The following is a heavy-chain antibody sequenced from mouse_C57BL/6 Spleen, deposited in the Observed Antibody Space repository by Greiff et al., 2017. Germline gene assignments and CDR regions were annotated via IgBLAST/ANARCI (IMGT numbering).Heavy chain of an antibody. D-gene: IGHD2-4*01. Sequence: QVQLQQSGAELVRPGASVTLSCKASGYTFTDYEMHWVKQTPVHGLEWIGAIDPETGGTAYNQKFKGKAILTADKSSSTAYMALRSLTSEDSAVYYCPIYYDYDGSYYFGYWGQGTTLTVSS. V-gene: IGHV1-15*01. CDR3: PIYYDYDGSYYFGY. CDR2: IDPETGGT. J-gene: IGHJ2*01. CDR1: GYTFTDYE.